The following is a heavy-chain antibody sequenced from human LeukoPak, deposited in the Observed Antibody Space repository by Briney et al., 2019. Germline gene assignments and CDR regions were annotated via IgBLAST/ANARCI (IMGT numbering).Heavy chain of an antibody. V-gene: IGHV3-30-3*01. J-gene: IGHJ4*02. CDR3: ARDSWELRGIHIYFDY. CDR2: ISYDGSNK. Sequence: PGGSLRLSCAASGFTFSSYAMHWVRQAPGKGLEWVAVISYDGSNKYYADSVKGRFTISRDDSKNTLCLQMNSLRAEDTAVYYCARDSWELRGIHIYFDYWGQGTLVTVSS. CDR1: GFTFSSYA. D-gene: IGHD1-26*01.